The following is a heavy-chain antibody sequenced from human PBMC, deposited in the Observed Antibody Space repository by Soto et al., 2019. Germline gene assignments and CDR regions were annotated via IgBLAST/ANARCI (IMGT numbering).Heavy chain of an antibody. V-gene: IGHV4-59*08. Sequence: QVQLQESGPGLVKPSETLSLTCTVSGGSISSYYWSWIRQPPGKGLEWIGYIYYSGSTNYNPSLKXRXTXSXXPSKNPFSLKLSSVTAADTAVYYCARLYGLDAFDIWGQGTMVTVSS. CDR3: ARLYGLDAFDI. CDR2: IYYSGST. J-gene: IGHJ3*02. CDR1: GGSISSYY. D-gene: IGHD3-16*02.